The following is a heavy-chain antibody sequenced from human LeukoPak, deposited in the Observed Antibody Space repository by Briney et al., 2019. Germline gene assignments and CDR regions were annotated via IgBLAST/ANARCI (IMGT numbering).Heavy chain of an antibody. J-gene: IGHJ4*02. D-gene: IGHD3-3*01. CDR2: IYYSGST. V-gene: IGHV4-39*01. CDR3: ARQRTSGSASNLRVAQIDS. CDR1: GFTVSSNY. Sequence: GSLRLSCAASGFTVSSNYMSWVRQSPGTGLEWIGSIYYSGSTYYNPSLKSRATISVDTSKNQISLKVSSVTAADSALYFCARQRTSGSASNLRVAQIDSWGQGTLVTVSS.